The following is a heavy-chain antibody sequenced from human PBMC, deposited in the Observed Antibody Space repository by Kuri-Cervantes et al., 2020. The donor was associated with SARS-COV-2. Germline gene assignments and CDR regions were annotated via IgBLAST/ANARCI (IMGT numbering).Heavy chain of an antibody. CDR2: IYSGGST. CDR3: ARVIVVAPAAVGAGWYFDL. J-gene: IGHJ2*01. V-gene: IGHV3-53*01. D-gene: IGHD2-2*01. Sequence: GESLKISCAASWFTVSSNYMSWVRQAPGKGLEWVSVIYSGGSTYYADSVKGRFTISRDNSKNTLYLQMNSLRAEDTAVYYCARVIVVAPAAVGAGWYFDLWGRGTLVTVSS. CDR1: WFTVSSNY.